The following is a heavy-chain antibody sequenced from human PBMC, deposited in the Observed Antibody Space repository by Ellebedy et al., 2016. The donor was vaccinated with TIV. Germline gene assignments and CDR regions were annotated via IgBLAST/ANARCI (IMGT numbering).Heavy chain of an antibody. Sequence: AASVKVSCKSSGYTFTDYYIRWVRQAPGQGLEWMGWINPNSDDTNYAGRFQGRVTLTRDTSIPTAYRELTRLTSDDSAVYYCASRHDYGEIEFWGQGTLVTVSS. CDR3: ASRHDYGEIEF. J-gene: IGHJ4*02. V-gene: IGHV1-2*02. CDR2: INPNSDDT. CDR1: GYTFTDYY. D-gene: IGHD4-17*01.